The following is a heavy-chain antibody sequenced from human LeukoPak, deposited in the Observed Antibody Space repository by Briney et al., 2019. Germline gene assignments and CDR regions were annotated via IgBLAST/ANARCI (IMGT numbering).Heavy chain of an antibody. CDR2: INPNSGGT. J-gene: IGHJ4*02. V-gene: IGHV1-2*02. CDR1: GYTFTGYY. D-gene: IGHD6-19*01. CDR3: AKSAEVYSSASSGDY. Sequence: GASVKVSCKASGYTFTGYYMHRVRQAPGQGLEWMGWINPNSGGTNYAQKFQGRVTMTRDTSISTAYMELSRLRSDDTAVYYCAKSAEVYSSASSGDYWGQGTLVTVSS.